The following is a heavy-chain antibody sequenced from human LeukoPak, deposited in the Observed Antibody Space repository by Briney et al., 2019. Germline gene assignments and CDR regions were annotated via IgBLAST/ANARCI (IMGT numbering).Heavy chain of an antibody. Sequence: PGGSLRLYCAASGFSFSTSMMSWVRRVPGHGLEWVSTILQDAETTYYADSVRGRFTISRDNFKDTLFLQMSSLRAEDTAIYYCTKRDGQIFDYWGQGALVTVSS. CDR1: GFSFSTSM. CDR3: TKRDGQIFDY. D-gene: IGHD5-24*01. J-gene: IGHJ4*02. V-gene: IGHV3-23*01. CDR2: ILQDAETT.